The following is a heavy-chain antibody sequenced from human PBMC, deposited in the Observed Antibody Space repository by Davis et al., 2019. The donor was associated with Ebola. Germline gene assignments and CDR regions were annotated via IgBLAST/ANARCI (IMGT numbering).Heavy chain of an antibody. CDR3: ARAFGYCSSTSCSAYYYYMDV. CDR2: ISYDGSNK. J-gene: IGHJ6*03. D-gene: IGHD2-2*03. V-gene: IGHV3-30-3*01. Sequence: LSLTCAASGFTFSSYAMHWVRQAPGKGLEWVAVISYDGSNKYYADSVKGRFTISRDNSKNTLYLQMNSLRAEDTAVYYCARAFGYCSSTSCSAYYYYMDVWGKGTTVTVSS. CDR1: GFTFSSYA.